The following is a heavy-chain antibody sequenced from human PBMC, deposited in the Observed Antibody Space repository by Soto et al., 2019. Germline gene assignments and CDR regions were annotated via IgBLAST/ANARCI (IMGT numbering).Heavy chain of an antibody. CDR3: ARGEYSSSSNRMDV. D-gene: IGHD6-6*01. J-gene: IGHJ6*02. Sequence: SETLSLTCAVYGGSFSGYYWSWIRQPPGKGLEWIGEINHSGSTNYNPSLKSRVTISVDTSKNQFSLKLSSVTAADTAVYYCARGEYSSSSNRMDVWGQGTTVTVSS. CDR2: INHSGST. V-gene: IGHV4-34*01. CDR1: GGSFSGYY.